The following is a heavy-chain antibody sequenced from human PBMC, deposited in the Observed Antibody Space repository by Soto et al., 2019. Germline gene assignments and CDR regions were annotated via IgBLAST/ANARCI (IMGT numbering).Heavy chain of an antibody. CDR2: ISWDSTTV. CDR1: GFTFDNCA. Sequence: EVQLVESGGGLVQPGRSLRLSCSASGFTFDNCAMHWVRQAPGKGLEWVSGISWDSTTVGYADSVKGRFTISRDDAKNSLYLQMNSLRREDTALYYCVQGRYPTMATPLDHWGQGTLVTVYS. J-gene: IGHJ5*02. CDR3: VQGRYPTMATPLDH. V-gene: IGHV3-9*01. D-gene: IGHD1-1*01.